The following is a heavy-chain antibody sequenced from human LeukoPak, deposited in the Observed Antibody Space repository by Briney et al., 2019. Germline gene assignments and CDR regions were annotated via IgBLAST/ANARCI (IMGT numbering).Heavy chain of an antibody. Sequence: GSLXXXCXASGFTFSSYAMSWVRQAPGKGLEWVSAISGSGGSTYYADSVKGRFTISRDNSKNTLYLQMNSLRAEDTAEYYXXXXXRXXXXXYXXXXPWGQGXLXTVSS. D-gene: IGHD2-2*02. J-gene: IGHJ5*02. CDR2: ISGSGGST. V-gene: IGHV3-23*01. CDR1: GFTFSSYA. CDR3: XXXXRXXXXXYXXXXP.